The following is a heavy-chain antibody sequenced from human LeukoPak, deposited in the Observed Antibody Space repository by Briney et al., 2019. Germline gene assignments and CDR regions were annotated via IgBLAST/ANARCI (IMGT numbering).Heavy chain of an antibody. Sequence: PSETLSLTCTVSGGSISNYYWSWIRQPPGKGLEWIGYIYHSGSTYYNPSLKSRVTISVDRSKNQFSLKLSSVTAADTAVYYCARAHSGSYSDVYYFDYWGQGTLVTVSS. CDR1: GGSISNYY. CDR2: IYHSGST. CDR3: ARAHSGSYSDVYYFDY. D-gene: IGHD1-26*01. J-gene: IGHJ4*02. V-gene: IGHV4-59*12.